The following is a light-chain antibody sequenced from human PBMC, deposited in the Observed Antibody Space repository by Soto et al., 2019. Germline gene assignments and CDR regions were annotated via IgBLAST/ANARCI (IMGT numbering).Light chain of an antibody. V-gene: IGKV1-39*01. Sequence: DIQMTQSPSSLSASVGDRVTITCQASQNINNYLNWYQQKPGRAPKLLIYDASTLQSGVPSRFRGGASGTDFTLTISSLQLDDFATYYCQQSYNTPLTFGQGTKVDIK. J-gene: IGKJ1*01. CDR3: QQSYNTPLT. CDR2: DAS. CDR1: QNINNY.